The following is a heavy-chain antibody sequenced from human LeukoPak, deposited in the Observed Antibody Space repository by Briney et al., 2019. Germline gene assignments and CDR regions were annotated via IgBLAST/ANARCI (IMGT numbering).Heavy chain of an antibody. V-gene: IGHV1-18*01. CDR3: ARDDGYYDSSGYYPVDY. CDR1: GYTFTSYG. CDR2: ISAYNGNT. D-gene: IGHD3-22*01. Sequence: GASVKISCKASGYTFTSYGISWVRQAPGQGLEWMGWISAYNGNTNYAQKLQGRVTMTTDTSTSTAYMELRSLKSDDTAVYYCARDDGYYDSSGYYPVDYWGQGTLVTVSS. J-gene: IGHJ4*02.